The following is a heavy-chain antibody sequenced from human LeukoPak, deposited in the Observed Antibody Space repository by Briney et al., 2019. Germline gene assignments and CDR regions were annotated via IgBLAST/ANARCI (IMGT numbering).Heavy chain of an antibody. D-gene: IGHD2-2*01. CDR1: GGTFSSYA. CDR3: ARGLPYCSSTSCYYYYGMDV. CDR2: IIPIFGTA. V-gene: IGHV1-69*01. Sequence: ASVKVSCKASGGTFSSYAISWVRQAPGQGLEWMGGIIPIFGTANYAQKFQGRVTITADESTSIAYMELSSLRSEDTAVYYCARGLPYCSSTSCYYYYGMDVWGQGTTVTVSS. J-gene: IGHJ6*02.